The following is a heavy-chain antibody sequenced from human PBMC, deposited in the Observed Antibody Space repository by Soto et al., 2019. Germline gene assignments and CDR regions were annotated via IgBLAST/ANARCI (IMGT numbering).Heavy chain of an antibody. CDR2: IGGDGAST. J-gene: IGHJ5*02. CDR1: GFAFSSYA. CDR3: TKDQDGEWWFSQGWVDP. Sequence: EVQLLESGGGLVQTGGSLRLSCAASGFAFSSYAMSWVRQSSGKGLEWVAAIGGDGASTYYADSVRGRFIISRDNSKNALFLHMTSLRAEDTAVYYCTKDQDGEWWFSQGWVDPWGQGSMVTVSS. V-gene: IGHV3-23*01. D-gene: IGHD2-15*01.